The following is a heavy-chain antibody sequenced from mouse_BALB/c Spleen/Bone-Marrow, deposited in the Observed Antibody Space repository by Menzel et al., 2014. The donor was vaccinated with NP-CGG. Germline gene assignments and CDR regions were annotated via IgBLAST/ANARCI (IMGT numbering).Heavy chain of an antibody. CDR1: GYTFTSYT. CDR2: INPSSGYT. J-gene: IGHJ3*01. CDR3: ARERNWDSFAY. Sequence: QVQLQQSGAELARPGASVKMSCKASGYTFTSYTMHWVKRRPGQGLEWIGYINPSSGYTNYNQKFRDKATLTADKSSSTAYMQLSSLTSEDSAVDYCARERNWDSFAYWGQGTLVTVSA. V-gene: IGHV1-4*01. D-gene: IGHD4-1*01.